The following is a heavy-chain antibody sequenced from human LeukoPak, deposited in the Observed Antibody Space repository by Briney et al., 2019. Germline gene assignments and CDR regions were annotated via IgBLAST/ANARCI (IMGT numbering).Heavy chain of an antibody. V-gene: IGHV4-34*01. J-gene: IGHJ5*02. CDR3: ARGPRIWCSSTSCYTGGWFDP. Sequence: SETLSLTCAAYGGSFSGYYWSWIRQPPGKGLEWIGEINHGGSTNYNPSLKSRVTISVDTSKNQFSPKLSSVTAADTAVYYCARGPRIWCSSTSCYTGGWFDPWGQGTLVTVSS. CDR1: GGSFSGYY. CDR2: INHGGST. D-gene: IGHD2-2*02.